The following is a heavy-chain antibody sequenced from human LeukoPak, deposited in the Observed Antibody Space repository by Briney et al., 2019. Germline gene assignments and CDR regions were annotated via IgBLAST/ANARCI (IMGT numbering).Heavy chain of an antibody. Sequence: GGSLRLSCAASGFTFSDYYMSWIRQAPGKGLEWVSYISSSGSTIYYADSVKGRFTISRDNAKNSLYLQMNSLSAEDTAVYYCARSEGDSSGYYPVYYYYYMDVWGKGTTVTVSS. CDR3: ARSEGDSSGYYPVYYYYYMDV. V-gene: IGHV3-11*01. CDR2: ISSSGSTI. CDR1: GFTFSDYY. J-gene: IGHJ6*03. D-gene: IGHD3-22*01.